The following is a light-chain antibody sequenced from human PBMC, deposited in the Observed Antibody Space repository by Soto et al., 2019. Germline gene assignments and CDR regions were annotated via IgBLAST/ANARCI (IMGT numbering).Light chain of an antibody. V-gene: IGKV3-20*01. Sequence: EIVLTQSPGTLSLSPGERATLSCRASQSVSSSYLAWYQQKPGQAPRLLIYGASSRATGIPDRFSGSGSGTDFTLNISRLEPEDFAVYYCQQFGSSPLFTFGPGTKVDV. CDR1: QSVSSSY. CDR2: GAS. CDR3: QQFGSSPLFT. J-gene: IGKJ3*01.